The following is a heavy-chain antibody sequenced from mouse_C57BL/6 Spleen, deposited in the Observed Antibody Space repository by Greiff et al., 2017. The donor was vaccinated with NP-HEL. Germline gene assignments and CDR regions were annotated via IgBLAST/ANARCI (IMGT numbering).Heavy chain of an antibody. V-gene: IGHV1-15*01. D-gene: IGHD1-1*01. CDR3: TRPLITTVVRAMDY. CDR2: IDPETGGT. CDR1: GYTFTDYE. Sequence: VQRVESGAELVRPGASVTLSCKASGYTFTDYEMHWVKQTPVHGLEWIGAIDPETGGTAYNQKFKGKAILTADKSSSTAYMELRSLTSEDSAVYYCTRPLITTVVRAMDYWGQGTSVTVSS. J-gene: IGHJ4*01.